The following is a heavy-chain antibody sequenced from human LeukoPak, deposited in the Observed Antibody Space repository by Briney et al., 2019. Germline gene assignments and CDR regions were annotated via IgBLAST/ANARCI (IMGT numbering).Heavy chain of an antibody. CDR1: GGTFSSYA. Sequence: PMASVKVSCKASGGTFSSYAISWVRQAPGQGLEWMGGIIPIFGTANYAQKFQGRVTITTDESTSTAYMELSSLRSEDTAVYYCAKDVRGDLYHMDVWGKGTTVTVSS. D-gene: IGHD3-10*02. V-gene: IGHV1-69*05. J-gene: IGHJ6*03. CDR2: IIPIFGTA. CDR3: AKDVRGDLYHMDV.